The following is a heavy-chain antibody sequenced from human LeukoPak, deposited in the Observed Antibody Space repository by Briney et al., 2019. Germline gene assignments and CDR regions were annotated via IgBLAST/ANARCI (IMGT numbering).Heavy chain of an antibody. CDR3: ARDPVAGTTTFDY. CDR1: GLTFSSYS. Sequence: GGSLRLSCAASGLTFSSYSMNWVRQAPGKGLEWVSYISSSSSTIYYADSVKGRFTISRDNAKNSLYLQMNSLRAEDTAVYYCARDPVAGTTTFDYWGQGTLVTVSS. J-gene: IGHJ4*02. D-gene: IGHD1-7*01. V-gene: IGHV3-48*04. CDR2: ISSSSSTI.